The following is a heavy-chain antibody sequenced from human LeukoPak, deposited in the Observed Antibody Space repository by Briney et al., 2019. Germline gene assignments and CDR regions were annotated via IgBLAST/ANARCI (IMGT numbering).Heavy chain of an antibody. V-gene: IGHV5-51*01. CDR1: GYNFNSYW. CDR2: IYPGDSDT. D-gene: IGHD3-9*01. CDR3: TRQAAILTGSDFWFDP. J-gene: IGHJ5*02. Sequence: GESLNISCQGSGYNFNSYWIGWVRQMPGQGLEWVGVIYPGDSDTTYNPSFEGQVTISADKSITTAYLQWSSLMASDTAIYYCTRQAAILTGSDFWFDPWGQGTLVTVSS.